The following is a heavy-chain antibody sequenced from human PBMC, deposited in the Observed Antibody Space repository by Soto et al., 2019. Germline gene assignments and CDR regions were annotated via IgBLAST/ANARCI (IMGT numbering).Heavy chain of an antibody. CDR1: GFSLSTSGMC. Sequence: SGPTLVNPTQTLTLTCTFSGFSLSTSGMCVSWIRQPPGKALEWLALIDWDDDKYYSTSLKTRLTISKDTSKNQVVLTMTNMDPVDTATYYCARIRYYYGSGSYSTFDYWGQGTLVTVS. CDR3: ARIRYYYGSGSYSTFDY. CDR2: IDWDDDK. D-gene: IGHD3-10*01. V-gene: IGHV2-70*01. J-gene: IGHJ4*02.